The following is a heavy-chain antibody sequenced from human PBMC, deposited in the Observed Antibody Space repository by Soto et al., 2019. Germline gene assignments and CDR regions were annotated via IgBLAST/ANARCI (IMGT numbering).Heavy chain of an antibody. CDR1: RGSISSGTNY. D-gene: IGHD2-15*01. V-gene: IGHV4-39*07. J-gene: IGHJ4*02. CDR2: IXXSXXX. CDR3: ARGLSGGSSCFDY. Sequence: SETLSLTCTVSRGSISSGTNYWAWISQPPGKGLXWIXXIXXSXXXXXNXXLKSRVTISVDTSKNQFSLKLSSVTAADTAVYYCARGLSGGSSCFDYWGQGTLVTVSS.